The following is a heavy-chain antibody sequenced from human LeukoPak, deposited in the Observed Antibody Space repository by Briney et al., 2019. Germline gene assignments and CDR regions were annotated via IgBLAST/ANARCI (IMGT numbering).Heavy chain of an antibody. CDR2: IWHDGTNK. J-gene: IGHJ4*02. D-gene: IGHD1-1*01. CDR3: ARNNWNARTQRWFYFDN. CDR1: GFTFSIHG. V-gene: IGHV3-33*01. Sequence: GGSLRLSWAASGFTFSIHGMHWVRQAPGKGLEWVAIIWHDGTNKYYADSVKGRFTISRDNSKNTVYLQMDSLRAEDTAVYYCARNNWNARTQRWFYFDNWGQGTLVTVSS.